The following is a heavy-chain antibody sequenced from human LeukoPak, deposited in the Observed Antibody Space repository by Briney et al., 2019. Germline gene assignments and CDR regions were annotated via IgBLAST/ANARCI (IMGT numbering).Heavy chain of an antibody. D-gene: IGHD3-3*02. CDR3: TLRLANLY. Sequence: PGRSLRLSCTASGFTFGDYAMSWVRQAPGKGLEWVGFIRSKAYGGTTEYAASVKGGFTISRDDSKSIAYLQMNSLKSEDTAVYYCTLRLANLYWGQGTLVTVSS. CDR2: IRSKAYGGTT. V-gene: IGHV3-49*04. J-gene: IGHJ4*02. CDR1: GFTFGDYA.